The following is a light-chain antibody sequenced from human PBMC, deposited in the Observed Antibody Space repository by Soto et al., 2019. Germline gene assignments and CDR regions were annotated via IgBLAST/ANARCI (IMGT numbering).Light chain of an antibody. V-gene: IGKV3-20*01. Sequence: EFVLTQSPGTLSLSPGEIATLSFSASQSVGSNYLAWYQQKPGQAPRLLIYGASRRATGIPDRFSGSGSGTDFTLSISRLEPEDFAVYWCQHYGNSPTFGQGTKVDIK. CDR1: QSVGSNY. J-gene: IGKJ1*01. CDR2: GAS. CDR3: QHYGNSPT.